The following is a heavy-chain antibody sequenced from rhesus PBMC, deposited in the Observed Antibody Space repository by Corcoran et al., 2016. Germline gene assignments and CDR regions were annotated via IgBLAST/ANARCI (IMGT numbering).Heavy chain of an antibody. Sequence: QVQLQESGPGLVTPSETLSITCAVSGGSSSSNSWSWIRQDPEKGLGGSGRIYGSGGSTDYNPARKMRVTISTDTSKNQFSLKRSSVTAADTAVYYCASDSGDSYYFDYWGQGVLVTVSA. CDR2: IYGSGGST. CDR1: GGSSSSNS. D-gene: IGHD3-28*01. CDR3: ASDSGDSYYFDY. J-gene: IGHJ4*01. V-gene: IGHV4-160*01.